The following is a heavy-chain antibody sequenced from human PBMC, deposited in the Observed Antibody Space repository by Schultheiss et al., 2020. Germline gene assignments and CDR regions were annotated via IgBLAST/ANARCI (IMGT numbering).Heavy chain of an antibody. V-gene: IGHV5-10-1*01. CDR1: GYSFTTYW. CDR2: IDPSDSYT. J-gene: IGHJ4*02. CDR3: ARLGTRSLYNWNEFDY. D-gene: IGHD1-20*01. Sequence: GESLKISCKGSGYSFTTYWISWVRQMPGKGLEWMGRIDPSDSYTDYSPSFQGHVTLSSDKSISTAYLQWSSLKASDTGMYYCARLGTRSLYNWNEFDYWGQGTLVTVSS.